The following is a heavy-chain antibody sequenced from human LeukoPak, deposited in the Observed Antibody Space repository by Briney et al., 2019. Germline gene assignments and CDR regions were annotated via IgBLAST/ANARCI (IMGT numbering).Heavy chain of an antibody. J-gene: IGHJ4*02. CDR1: GGSISSYY. CDR2: IYYSGST. V-gene: IGHV4-59*01. D-gene: IGHD6-19*01. CDR3: ARAGYSSGWYIDY. Sequence: KPSETLSLTCTVSGGSISSYYWSWIRQPPGKGLEWLGYIYYSGSTNYNPSLKSRVTISVDTSKNQFSLKLSSVTAADTAVYYCARAGYSSGWYIDYWGQGTQVTVAS.